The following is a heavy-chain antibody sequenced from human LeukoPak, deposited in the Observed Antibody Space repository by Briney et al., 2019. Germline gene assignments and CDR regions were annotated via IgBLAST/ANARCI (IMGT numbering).Heavy chain of an antibody. D-gene: IGHD3-16*01. V-gene: IGHV3-23*01. CDR2: IGGSGGST. CDR1: GFTFSSYA. Sequence: GGSLRLSCAASGFTFSSYAMSWVRQAPGKGLEWVSAIGGSGGSTYYADSVKGRFTISRDNSKNTLYLQMNSLRAEDTAVYYCRGGYYYYGMDVWGQGTTVTVSS. J-gene: IGHJ6*02. CDR3: RGGYYYYGMDV.